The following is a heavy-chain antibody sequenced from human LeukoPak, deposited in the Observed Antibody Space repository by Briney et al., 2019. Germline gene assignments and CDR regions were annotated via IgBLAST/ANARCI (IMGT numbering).Heavy chain of an antibody. V-gene: IGHV3-66*02. CDR2: LHTGGRT. CDR3: AKGPAPRLGEFSYHALVDY. CDR1: GFTFSSYW. D-gene: IGHD3-16*02. J-gene: IGHJ4*02. Sequence: GGSLRLSCAASGFTFSSYWMSWVRQAPGKGLEWVSVLHTGGRTFYADSVMGRFTISTDNSKNTLYLQMNSLRAEDTAVYYCAKGPAPRLGEFSYHALVDYWGQGTLVTVSS.